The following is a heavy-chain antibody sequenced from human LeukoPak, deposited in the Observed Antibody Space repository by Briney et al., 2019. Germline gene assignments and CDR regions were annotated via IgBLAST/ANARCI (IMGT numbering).Heavy chain of an antibody. J-gene: IGHJ4*02. CDR2: VYGSGRT. D-gene: IGHD6-6*01. CDR1: GFTVSSNY. CDR3: AKSFEYSSSPFGY. Sequence: GSLRLSCAASGFTVSSNYMSWVRQAPGKGLEWVAVVYGSGRTYSADSVKGRFTISRDNSKNTLYLQMNSLRAEDTAVYYCAKSFEYSSSPFGYWGQGTLVTVSS. V-gene: IGHV3-66*03.